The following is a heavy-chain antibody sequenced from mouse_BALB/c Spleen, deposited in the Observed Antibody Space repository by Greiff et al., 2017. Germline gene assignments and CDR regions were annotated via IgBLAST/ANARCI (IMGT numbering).Heavy chain of an antibody. V-gene: IGHV3-8*02. D-gene: IGHD2-1*01. Sequence: EVKLQESGPSLVKPSQTLSLTCSVTGDSITSGYWNWIRKFPGNKLEYMGYISYSGSTYYNPSLKSRISITRDTSKNQYYLQLNSVTTEDTATYYCARRNYGNYGGFYWYFDVWGAGTTVTVSS. CDR1: GDSITSGY. J-gene: IGHJ1*01. CDR3: ARRNYGNYGGFYWYFDV. CDR2: ISYSGST.